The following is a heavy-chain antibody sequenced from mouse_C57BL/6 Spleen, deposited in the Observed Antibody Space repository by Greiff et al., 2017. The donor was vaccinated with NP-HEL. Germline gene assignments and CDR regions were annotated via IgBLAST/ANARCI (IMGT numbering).Heavy chain of an antibody. J-gene: IGHJ4*01. CDR3: ARWGLLRPFYAMDY. CDR1: GYTFTSYG. Sequence: QVQLQQSGAELARPGASVKLSCKASGYTFTSYGISWVKQRTGQGLEWIGEIYPRSGNTYYNEKFKGKATLTADKSSSTAYMELRSLTSEDSAVYFCARWGLLRPFYAMDYWGQGTSVTVSS. D-gene: IGHD1-2*01. CDR2: IYPRSGNT. V-gene: IGHV1-81*01.